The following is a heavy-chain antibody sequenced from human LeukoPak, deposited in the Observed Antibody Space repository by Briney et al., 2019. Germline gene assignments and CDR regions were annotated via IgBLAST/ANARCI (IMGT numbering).Heavy chain of an antibody. Sequence: RASVKVSCKASGGTFSSDTISWVRQAPGQGLEWMGRIIPILDIANYAQKFQGRVTITADKSTSTAYMELSSLRSEDTAVYYCARDYYGSGSYLAYWGQGTLVTVSS. CDR3: ARDYYGSGSYLAY. CDR2: IIPILDIA. D-gene: IGHD3-10*01. V-gene: IGHV1-69*04. J-gene: IGHJ4*02. CDR1: GGTFSSDT.